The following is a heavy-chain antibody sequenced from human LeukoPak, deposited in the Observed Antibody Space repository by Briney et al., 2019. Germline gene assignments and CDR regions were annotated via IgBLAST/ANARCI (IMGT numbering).Heavy chain of an antibody. J-gene: IGHJ4*02. Sequence: PGGSLRVSCAASGFTFSSYSMNWVRQAPGKGLEWVSSISSSSSYIYYADSVKGRFTISRDNAKNSLYLQMNSLRAEDTAVYYCARDRSLRLGELSFSFDYWGQGTLVTVSS. CDR1: GFTFSSYS. CDR2: ISSSSSYI. V-gene: IGHV3-21*01. D-gene: IGHD3-16*02. CDR3: ARDRSLRLGELSFSFDY.